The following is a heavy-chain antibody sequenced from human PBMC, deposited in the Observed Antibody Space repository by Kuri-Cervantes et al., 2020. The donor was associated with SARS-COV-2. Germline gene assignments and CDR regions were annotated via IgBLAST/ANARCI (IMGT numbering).Heavy chain of an antibody. CDR3: ARDLRLGKSLDY. CDR2: ISGSGSYI. J-gene: IGHJ4*02. D-gene: IGHD7-27*01. Sequence: GGSLRLSCTVSGGSISSSSYYWGWIRQAPGKALQWVSSISGSGSYIYYADSVKGRFTVSRDSAKNSLYLQMSSLRAEDTAVYYCARDLRLGKSLDYWGQGTLVTVSS. V-gene: IGHV3-21*01. CDR1: GGSISSSS.